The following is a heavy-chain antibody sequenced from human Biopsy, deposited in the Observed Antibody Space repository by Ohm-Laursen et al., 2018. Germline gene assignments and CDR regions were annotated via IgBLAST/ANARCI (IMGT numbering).Heavy chain of an antibody. Sequence: GTLSLTCSLSSGSISSYSWTWIRQPAGKGLEWIGRIYTSGSTNFNPSLKSRVTMSIDTSKNQFSLRLSSVTAADTAVYYCARAAFGPFDSWGQGTLVTVSS. CDR3: ARAAFGPFDS. D-gene: IGHD3-16*01. CDR1: SGSISSYS. CDR2: IYTSGST. V-gene: IGHV4-4*07. J-gene: IGHJ4*02.